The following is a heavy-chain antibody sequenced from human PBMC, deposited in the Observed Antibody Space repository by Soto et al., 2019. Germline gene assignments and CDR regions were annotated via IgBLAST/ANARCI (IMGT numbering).Heavy chain of an antibody. J-gene: IGHJ6*02. Sequence: PSETLSLTCTVSGGSISSYYWSWIRQPPGKGLEWIGYIYYSGSTNYNPSLKSRVTISVDTSKNQFSLKLSSVTAADTAVYYCAGADSNYYYYGMDVWGQGXTVTVYS. CDR1: GGSISSYY. V-gene: IGHV4-59*01. CDR2: IYYSGST. CDR3: AGADSNYYYYGMDV.